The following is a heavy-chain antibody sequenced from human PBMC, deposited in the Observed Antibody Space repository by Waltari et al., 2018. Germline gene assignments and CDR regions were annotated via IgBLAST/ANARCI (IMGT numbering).Heavy chain of an antibody. CDR3: ARPMAYCSSTSCYEGYMDV. CDR1: GYSFTSYW. CDR2: IYPGDSDT. V-gene: IGHV5-51*03. Sequence: EVQLVQSGAEVKKPGESLKISCKGSGYSFTSYWIGWVRQMPGKGLEWMGFIYPGDSDTRYSPSFQGQVTISADKSISTAYLQWSSLKASDTAMYYCARPMAYCSSTSCYEGYMDVWGKGTTVTVSS. D-gene: IGHD2-2*01. J-gene: IGHJ6*03.